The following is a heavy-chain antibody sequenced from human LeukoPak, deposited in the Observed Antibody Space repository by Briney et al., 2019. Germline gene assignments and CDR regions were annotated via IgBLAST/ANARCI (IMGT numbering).Heavy chain of an antibody. CDR2: ISSSGSSI. D-gene: IGHD3-3*01. J-gene: IGHJ4*02. CDR3: AREIFWSGYFSNLHFDY. V-gene: IGHV3-21*01. Sequence: GGSLRLSCAASGFIFSSYNMNWVRQAPGKGLEWVSSISSSGSSIYYADSVKGRFTISRDNAKKSLYLQMNSLRAEDTAVYYCAREIFWSGYFSNLHFDYWGQGTLVTVSS. CDR1: GFIFSSYN.